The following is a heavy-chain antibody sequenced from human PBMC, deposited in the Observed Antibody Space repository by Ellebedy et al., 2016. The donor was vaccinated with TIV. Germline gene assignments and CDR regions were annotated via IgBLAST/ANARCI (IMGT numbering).Heavy chain of an antibody. J-gene: IGHJ6*03. CDR2: IKQDGSEK. CDR1: GFTFSSYW. V-gene: IGHV3-7*01. D-gene: IGHD3-10*01. Sequence: PGGSLRLSCAASGFTFSSYWMSWVRQAPGKGLDWVANIKQDGSEKYYVDSVKGRFTISRDNAKNSLYLQMNSLTAEDTAVYYCARDNSRSASYLFYYIDVWGKGTTVTVSS. CDR3: ARDNSRSASYLFYYIDV.